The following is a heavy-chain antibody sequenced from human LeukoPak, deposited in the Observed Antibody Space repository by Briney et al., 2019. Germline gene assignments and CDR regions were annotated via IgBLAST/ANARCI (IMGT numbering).Heavy chain of an antibody. D-gene: IGHD5-18*01. J-gene: IGHJ3*02. CDR2: ISGGGAYT. CDR1: GFTFSSYA. Sequence: PGGSLRLSCAVSGFTFSSYAVSWVRQAPGKGLEWVSAISGGGAYTYYADSVRGRFTISRDNSKNTLYLQMNSLRAEDTAVYYCARSGYSYGADAVDIWGQGTMVTVSS. V-gene: IGHV3-23*01. CDR3: ARSGYSYGADAVDI.